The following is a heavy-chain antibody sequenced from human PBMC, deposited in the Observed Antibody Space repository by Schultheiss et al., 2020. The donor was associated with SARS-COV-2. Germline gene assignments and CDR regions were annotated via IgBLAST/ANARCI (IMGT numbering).Heavy chain of an antibody. J-gene: IGHJ4*01. CDR1: GFTVSSNY. CDR2: ISYDGSNK. D-gene: IGHD3-22*01. V-gene: IGHV3-30*07. CDR3: ARGLADY. Sequence: GGSLRLSCAASGFTVSSNYMSWVRQAPGKGLEWVAVISYDGSNKYYADSVKGRFTISRDNAKNSLYLQMNSLRAEDTAVYYCARGLADYWGQGTLVTVSS.